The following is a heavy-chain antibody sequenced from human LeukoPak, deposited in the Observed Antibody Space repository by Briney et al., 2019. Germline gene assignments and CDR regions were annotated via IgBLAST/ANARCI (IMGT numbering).Heavy chain of an antibody. V-gene: IGHV3-21*01. D-gene: IGHD3-22*01. J-gene: IGHJ4*02. Sequence: PGGSLRLSCAASGFTFSSYAMSWVRQAPGKGLEWVSSISSSSSYIYYADSVKGRFTISRDNAKNSLYLQMNSLRAEDTAVYYCARARDSSGRRYFDYWGQGTLVTVSS. CDR3: ARARDSSGRRYFDY. CDR1: GFTFSSYA. CDR2: ISSSSSYI.